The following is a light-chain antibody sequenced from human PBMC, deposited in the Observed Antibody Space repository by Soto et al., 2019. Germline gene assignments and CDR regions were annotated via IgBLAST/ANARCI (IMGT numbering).Light chain of an antibody. V-gene: IGLV2-14*01. J-gene: IGLJ1*01. Sequence: QSSLSQRASSSGSPGQSITISCTGTISDVGGYNYVSWYHQHPGKAPKLMIYEVSNRPSGVSNRFSGSKSGNTASLTISGLQAEDEADYYCGSYTSRSTVFGTGTKAT. CDR1: ISDVGGYNY. CDR3: GSYTSRSTV. CDR2: EVS.